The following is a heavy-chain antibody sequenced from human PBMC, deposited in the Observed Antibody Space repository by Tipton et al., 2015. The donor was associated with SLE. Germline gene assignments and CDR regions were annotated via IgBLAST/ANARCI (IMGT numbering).Heavy chain of an antibody. Sequence: SLRLSCAASGFTFDDYAMHWVRQAPGKGLEWVSGISWNSGSIGYADSVKGRFTIFTDNSKRTVFLQMNSLRVEDTAIYYCAKSGGYCSSNSCQRGLDVWGQGTTVTVSS. D-gene: IGHD2-2*01. J-gene: IGHJ6*02. CDR1: GFTFDDYA. CDR3: AKSGGYCSSNSCQRGLDV. CDR2: ISWNSGSI. V-gene: IGHV3-9*01.